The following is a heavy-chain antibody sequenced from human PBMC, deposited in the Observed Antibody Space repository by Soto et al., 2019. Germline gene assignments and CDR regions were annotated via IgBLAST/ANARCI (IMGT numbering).Heavy chain of an antibody. CDR3: ASIPPRYCSGGSCYSGWFDP. D-gene: IGHD2-15*01. V-gene: IGHV4-30-2*05. Sequence: SETLSLTCAVSGGSISSGGYSWSWIRQPPGKGLEWIGYIYHSGSTYYNPSLKSRVTISLDTSKNQFSLKLSSVTAADTAVYYCASIPPRYCSGGSCYSGWFDPWGQGALVTVSS. J-gene: IGHJ5*02. CDR1: GGSISSGGYS. CDR2: IYHSGST.